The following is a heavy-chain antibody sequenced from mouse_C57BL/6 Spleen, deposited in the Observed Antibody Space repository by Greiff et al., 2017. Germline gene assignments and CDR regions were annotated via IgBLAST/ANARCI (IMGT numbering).Heavy chain of an antibody. V-gene: IGHV1-50*01. D-gene: IGHD1-1*01. J-gene: IGHJ4*01. Sequence: QVQLKQPGAELVKPGASVKLSCKASGYTFTSYWMQWVKQRPGQGLEWIGEIDPSDSYTNYNQKFKGKATLTVDTSSSTAYMQLSSLTSEDSAVYYCARRGRSSGGYAMDYWGQGTSVTGSS. CDR2: IDPSDSYT. CDR3: ARRGRSSGGYAMDY. CDR1: GYTFTSYW.